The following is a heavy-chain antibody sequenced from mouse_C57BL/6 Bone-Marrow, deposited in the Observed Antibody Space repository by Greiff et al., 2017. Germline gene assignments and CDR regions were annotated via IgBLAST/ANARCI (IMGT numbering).Heavy chain of an antibody. Sequence: VQLKESGPGLAKPSQTLSLTCSVTGYSITSDYWNWIRKFPGNKLEYMGYISYSGSTYYNPSLKSRISITRDTSKNQYYLQLHSVTTEDTATYYCARYLYYGSSGCYFDYWGQGTTLTVSS. J-gene: IGHJ2*01. V-gene: IGHV3-8*01. CDR1: GYSITSDY. CDR3: ARYLYYGSSGCYFDY. CDR2: ISYSGST. D-gene: IGHD1-1*01.